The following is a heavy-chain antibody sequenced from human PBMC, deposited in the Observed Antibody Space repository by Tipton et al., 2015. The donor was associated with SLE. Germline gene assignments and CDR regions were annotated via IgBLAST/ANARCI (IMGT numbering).Heavy chain of an antibody. CDR3: AREGRNYVGHNWFDP. V-gene: IGHV3-30-3*01. J-gene: IGHJ5*02. Sequence: SLRLSCAASGFTFSSYAMHWVRQAPGKGLEWVAVISYDGSNKYYADSVKGRFTISRDNSKNTLYLQMNSLRAEDTAVYYCAREGRNYVGHNWFDPWGQGTLVTVSS. CDR1: GFTFSSYA. D-gene: IGHD1-7*01. CDR2: ISYDGSNK.